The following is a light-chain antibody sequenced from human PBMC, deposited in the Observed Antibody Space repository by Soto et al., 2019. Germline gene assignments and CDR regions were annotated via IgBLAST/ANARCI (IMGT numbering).Light chain of an antibody. Sequence: QSALTQPRSVSGSPGQSVTISCTGTSSDVGGYNYVSWYQQHPGKAPKLMIYDVSKRPSGVPDRFSGSKSGNTASLTISGLRAEDEADYYCCSYAGSYTPFGGGTKVTVL. V-gene: IGLV2-11*01. J-gene: IGLJ2*01. CDR1: SSDVGGYNY. CDR3: CSYAGSYTP. CDR2: DVS.